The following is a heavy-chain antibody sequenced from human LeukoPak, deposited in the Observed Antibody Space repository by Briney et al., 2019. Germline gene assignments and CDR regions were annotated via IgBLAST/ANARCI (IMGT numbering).Heavy chain of an antibody. J-gene: IGHJ4*02. D-gene: IGHD3-3*01. V-gene: IGHV2-5*02. CDR3: VHSGSYYNFWSGFYIPTFFDS. CDR1: GFSLTSTGVA. CDR2: IFWDDDK. Sequence: SGPTLVNPTQSLTLTCTFSGFSLTSTGVAVGWIRQPPGKALEWLALIFWDDDKRYSPSLKSRLTITKDTSKNQVVLTMTNMDPVDTATYYCVHSGSYYNFWSGFYIPTFFDSWGQGTLVTVSS.